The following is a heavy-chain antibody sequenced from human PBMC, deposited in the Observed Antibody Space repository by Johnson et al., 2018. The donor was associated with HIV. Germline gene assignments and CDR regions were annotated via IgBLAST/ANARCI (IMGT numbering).Heavy chain of an antibody. CDR2: LSGRGGST. J-gene: IGHJ3*02. V-gene: IGHV3-23*04. CDR3: AKERGYSYGRGAFDI. Sequence: VQLVESGGGLEQPGGSLRVSCAASGFTVSSYAMRWVRQAPGKGLEWVSVLSGRGGSTYYGDSVKGLFTISRDKYNNTLYLQMNSLRAEDTAVYYCAKERGYSYGRGAFDIWGQGTMVSVSS. D-gene: IGHD5-18*01. CDR1: GFTVSSYA.